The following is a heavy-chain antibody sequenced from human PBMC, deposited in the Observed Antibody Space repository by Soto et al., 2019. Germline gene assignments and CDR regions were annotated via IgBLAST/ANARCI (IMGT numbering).Heavy chain of an antibody. CDR3: ARVHYDFWSGYYEWFDP. CDR1: GGTFSSYA. Sequence: GPPVKVSCKASGGTFSSYAISWVRQAPVQGLEWMGGIIPIFGTANYAQKFQGRVTITADESTSTAYMELSSLRSEDTAVYYCARVHYDFWSGYYEWFDPWGQGTRVTVSS. V-gene: IGHV1-69*13. D-gene: IGHD3-3*01. J-gene: IGHJ5*02. CDR2: IIPIFGTA.